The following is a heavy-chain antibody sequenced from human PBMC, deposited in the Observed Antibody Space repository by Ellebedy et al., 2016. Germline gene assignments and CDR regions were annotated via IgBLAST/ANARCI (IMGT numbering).Heavy chain of an antibody. V-gene: IGHV3-23*01. CDR1: GFTFSSYA. Sequence: GGSLRLSCAASGFTFSSYAMSWVRQAPGKGLEWVPAISGSGGSTYYADSVKGRFTISRDNSKNTLYLQMNSLRAEDTAVYYCAKDGVYYYGMDVWGQGTTVTVSS. CDR3: AKDGVYYYGMDV. D-gene: IGHD3-16*01. J-gene: IGHJ6*02. CDR2: ISGSGGST.